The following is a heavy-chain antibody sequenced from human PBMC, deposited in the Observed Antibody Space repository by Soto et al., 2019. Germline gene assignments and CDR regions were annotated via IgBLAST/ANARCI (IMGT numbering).Heavy chain of an antibody. CDR3: AKDLAVAGSE. CDR1: GFTFDDYA. D-gene: IGHD6-19*01. Sequence: PGGSLRLSCAASGFTFDDYAMHWVRQAPGKGLEWVSGISWNSGSIGYADSVKGRFTISRDNAKNSLYLQMNILRAEDTALYYCAKDLAVAGSEWGQGTLVTVSS. CDR2: ISWNSGSI. V-gene: IGHV3-9*01. J-gene: IGHJ4*02.